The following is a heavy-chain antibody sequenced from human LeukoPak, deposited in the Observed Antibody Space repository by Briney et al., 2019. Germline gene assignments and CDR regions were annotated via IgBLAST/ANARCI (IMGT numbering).Heavy chain of an antibody. D-gene: IGHD3-10*02. CDR1: GFTFSSYE. J-gene: IGHJ6*02. Sequence: GGSLRLSCAASGFTFSSYEMNWVRQAPGKGLEWVSYISSSGSTIYYADSVKGRFTISRDNAKNSLYLQMNSLRAEDTAVYYCARDHITMFGTYYFYGMDVWGQGTTVTVSS. CDR3: ARDHITMFGTYYFYGMDV. V-gene: IGHV3-48*03. CDR2: ISSSGSTI.